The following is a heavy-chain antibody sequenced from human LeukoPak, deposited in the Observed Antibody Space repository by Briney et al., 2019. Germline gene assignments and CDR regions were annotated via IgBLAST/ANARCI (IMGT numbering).Heavy chain of an antibody. V-gene: IGHV3-23*01. J-gene: IGHJ6*02. CDR3: AKDQQQLVPYYYYYYGMDV. CDR2: ISGSGGST. Sequence: GGSLRLSCAASGFTFSSYAMSWVRQAPGKGLEWVSAISGSGGSTYYADSVKGRFTISRDNSKNTLYLRMNSLRAEDTAVYYCAKDQQQLVPYYYYYYGMDVWGQGTTVTVSS. D-gene: IGHD6-13*01. CDR1: GFTFSSYA.